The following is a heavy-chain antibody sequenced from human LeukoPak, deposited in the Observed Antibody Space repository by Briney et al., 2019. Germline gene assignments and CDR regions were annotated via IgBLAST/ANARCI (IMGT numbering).Heavy chain of an antibody. CDR3: ARDRGYTYGHPFDY. J-gene: IGHJ4*02. Sequence: VGSLRLSCVASGFTFSANVMHWVRQAPGKGLEWVALIWHDGSNKYYADSVKDRFTISRDNSKNTLYLQMNSLRAEDTAVYYCARDRGYTYGHPFDYWGQGTLVTVSS. CDR1: GFTFSANV. CDR2: IWHDGSNK. D-gene: IGHD5-18*01. V-gene: IGHV3-33*01.